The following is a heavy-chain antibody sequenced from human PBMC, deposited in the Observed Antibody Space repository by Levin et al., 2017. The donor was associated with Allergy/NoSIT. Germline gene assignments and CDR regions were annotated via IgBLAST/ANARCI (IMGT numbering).Heavy chain of an antibody. CDR1: GYTFTGYY. V-gene: IGHV1-2*02. D-gene: IGHD3-22*01. J-gene: IGHJ4*02. CDR2: INPNSGGT. Sequence: AASVKVSCKASGYTFTGYYMHWVRQAPGQGLEWMGWINPNSGGTNYAQKFQGRVTMTRDTSISTAYMELSRLRSDDTAVYYCARAEGIFGYYDSSGSPPRHYYWGQGTLVTVSS. CDR3: ARAEGIFGYYDSSGSPPRHYY.